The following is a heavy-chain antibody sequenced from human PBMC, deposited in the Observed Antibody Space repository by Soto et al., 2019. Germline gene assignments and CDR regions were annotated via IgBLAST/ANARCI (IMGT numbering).Heavy chain of an antibody. J-gene: IGHJ4*02. V-gene: IGHV3-7*01. Sequence: EVQLVESGGGLVQPGGSLRLSCAASGFTFSSYWMSWVRQAPGKGLEWVANIKQDGSEKYYVDSVKGRFTISRDNAKNSLYLQMNSLRAEDTAVYYCASHGFVVVVVAPDQASDYWGQGTLVTVSS. CDR1: GFTFSSYW. D-gene: IGHD2-15*01. CDR3: ASHGFVVVVVAPDQASDY. CDR2: IKQDGSEK.